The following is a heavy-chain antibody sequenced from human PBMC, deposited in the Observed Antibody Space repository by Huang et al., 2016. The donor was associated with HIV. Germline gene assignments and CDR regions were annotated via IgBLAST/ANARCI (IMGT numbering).Heavy chain of an antibody. CDR1: GGSIGTGSYY. Sequence: QVHLQESGPGSVKPSQTLSLTCSVSGGSIGTGSYYWSWIRQPAGRGLEWIGHSYTTWTTNYNPSLKSRGTISADTSKNQFSLKLKSVTAADSAVYFCARGDSRWYYLVGFDIWGQGTRVAVSS. CDR2: SYTTWTT. V-gene: IGHV4-61*09. D-gene: IGHD6-13*01. J-gene: IGHJ3*02. CDR3: ARGDSRWYYLVGFDI.